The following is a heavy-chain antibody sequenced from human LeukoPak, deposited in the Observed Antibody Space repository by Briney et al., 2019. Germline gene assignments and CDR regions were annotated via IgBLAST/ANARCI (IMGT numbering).Heavy chain of an antibody. CDR2: INGAGSSI. Sequence: GGSLRLCCAASGFTFSSYWMHWVRHTPGKGLVWVSRINGAGSSISYADSVKGRVTISRDNAKNTLYLQMNNLRAEDTAVYYCARGGDYKNDYWGQGTLVTVSS. V-gene: IGHV3-74*01. D-gene: IGHD4-17*01. J-gene: IGHJ4*02. CDR3: ARGGDYKNDY. CDR1: GFTFSSYW.